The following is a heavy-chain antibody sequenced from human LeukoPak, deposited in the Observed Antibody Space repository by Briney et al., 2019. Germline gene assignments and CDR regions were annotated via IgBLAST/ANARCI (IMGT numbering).Heavy chain of an antibody. V-gene: IGHV3-7*01. Sequence: GGSLRLSCVASGYTFSMYWMTWFRQAPGKGLEWVANIKQDGSQKNYMDSVKGRFSISRDNAKKSLYLQMNSLRDEDTAVYYCARGGTYDIWGPGTRVTVSS. J-gene: IGHJ3*02. CDR1: GYTFSMYW. CDR3: ARGGTYDI. CDR2: IKQDGSQK.